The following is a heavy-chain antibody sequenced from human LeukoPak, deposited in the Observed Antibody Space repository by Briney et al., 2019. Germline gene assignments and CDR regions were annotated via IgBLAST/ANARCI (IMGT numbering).Heavy chain of an antibody. D-gene: IGHD6-19*01. CDR3: VRGSRWSLGF. J-gene: IGHJ4*02. CDR2: IDQYGRDK. Sequence: GGSLRLFCAASASTFSGNWMHWVCQDPGKGLEWVASIDQYGRDKYFLDSVKGRFTISRDNSKSSLYLQMNSLRAEDTAVYYCVRGSRWSLGFWGQRSLVTVSS. V-gene: IGHV3-7*01. CDR1: ASTFSGNW.